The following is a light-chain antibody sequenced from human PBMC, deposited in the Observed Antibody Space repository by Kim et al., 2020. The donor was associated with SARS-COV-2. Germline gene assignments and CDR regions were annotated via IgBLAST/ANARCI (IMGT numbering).Light chain of an antibody. CDR1: QDISGW. J-gene: IGKJ2*01. Sequence: GDRVTITCRASQDISGWLAWYQQKQGKAPKLLIYAATSLRSGVPSRFSGSESGTDFTLTISSLQPEDFATYYCQQAYSSPYTFGQGTKLE. V-gene: IGKV1-12*01. CDR2: AAT. CDR3: QQAYSSPYT.